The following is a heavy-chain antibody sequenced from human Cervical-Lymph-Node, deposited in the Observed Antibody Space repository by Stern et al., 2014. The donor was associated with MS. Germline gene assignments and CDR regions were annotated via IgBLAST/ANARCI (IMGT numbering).Heavy chain of an antibody. D-gene: IGHD6-13*01. V-gene: IGHV1-18*01. Sequence: QVQLVQSGAAVAKPGASVKVSCKASGYTFTSFGLSWVRQAPGQGLEWVGWISGYDGHTNYAEKVQARVTMTTDTSTSTAYLELRSLRSDDTALYYCARDGTSSWPHYFDYWGQGTLVTVSS. CDR3: ARDGTSSWPHYFDY. CDR2: ISGYDGHT. CDR1: GYTFTSFG. J-gene: IGHJ4*02.